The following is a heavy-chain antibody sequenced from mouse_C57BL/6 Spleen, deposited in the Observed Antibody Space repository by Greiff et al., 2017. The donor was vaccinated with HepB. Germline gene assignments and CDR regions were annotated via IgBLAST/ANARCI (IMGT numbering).Heavy chain of an antibody. D-gene: IGHD1-1*01. Sequence: EVQRVESGAELVRPGASVKLSCTASGFNIKDDYMHWVKQRPEQGLEWIGWIDPENGDTEYASKFQGKATITADTSSNTAYLQLSSLTSEDTAVYYCSITTVASDYWGQGTTLTVSS. CDR3: SITTVASDY. CDR2: IDPENGDT. V-gene: IGHV14-4*01. CDR1: GFNIKDDY. J-gene: IGHJ2*01.